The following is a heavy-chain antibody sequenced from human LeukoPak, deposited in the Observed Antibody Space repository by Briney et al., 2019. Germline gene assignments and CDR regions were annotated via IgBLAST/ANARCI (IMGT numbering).Heavy chain of an antibody. CDR3: ARGLTTTPNWFDP. V-gene: IGHV3-7*01. CDR2: INQDGSTK. CDR1: GFTFSSYW. Sequence: GGSLRLSCAASGFTFSSYWMNWVRQAPGTGLEWVANINQDGSTKYYLDSVKGRFTISRDNAKNSLYLQMNSLRAEETAVYYCARGLTTTPNWFDPWGQGTLVTVSS. J-gene: IGHJ5*02. D-gene: IGHD4-17*01.